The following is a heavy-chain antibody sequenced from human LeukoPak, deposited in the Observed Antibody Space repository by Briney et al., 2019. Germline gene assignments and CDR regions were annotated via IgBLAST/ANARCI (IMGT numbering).Heavy chain of an antibody. CDR1: GFTVSSNY. J-gene: IGHJ4*02. D-gene: IGHD3-22*01. CDR2: IYSGGKT. Sequence: PGGSLRLSCAASGFTVSSNYMGWVRQAPGKGLEWVSVIYSGGKTNYADSVKGRFTISRDNSKNTLYLQMNSLRAEDTAVYYCARGVANYYDSSGYQNWGQGTLVTVSS. V-gene: IGHV3-53*01. CDR3: ARGVANYYDSSGYQN.